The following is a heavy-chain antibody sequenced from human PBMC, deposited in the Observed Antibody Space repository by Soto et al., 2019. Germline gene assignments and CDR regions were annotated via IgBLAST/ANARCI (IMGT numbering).Heavy chain of an antibody. V-gene: IGHV3-30*18. Sequence: QVQLVESGGGVVQPGRSLRLSCAASGFTFSSYGMHWVRQAPGKGLEWVAVISYDGSNKYYADSVKGRFTISRDNSKNTLYLQMNSLRAEDTAVYYCAKEVAVVPAAFDYWGQGTLVTVSS. CDR3: AKEVAVVPAAFDY. J-gene: IGHJ4*02. D-gene: IGHD2-2*01. CDR1: GFTFSSYG. CDR2: ISYDGSNK.